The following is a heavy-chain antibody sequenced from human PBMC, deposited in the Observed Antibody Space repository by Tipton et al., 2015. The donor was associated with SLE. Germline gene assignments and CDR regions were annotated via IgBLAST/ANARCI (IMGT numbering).Heavy chain of an antibody. CDR3: VRHSMGSFYYATNGQTPGDY. CDR1: GVSISGISYY. J-gene: IGHJ4*02. D-gene: IGHD2-8*01. V-gene: IGHV4-39*07. Sequence: TLSLTCTVSGVSISGISYYCGWFRRPPGKGLEWIGSIYYSVSTYYNPSLNSRVTISVDTSTNQFSLKLSSVTAADTAVYYCVRHSMGSFYYATNGQTPGDYWGQGTLVTVSP. CDR2: IYYSVST.